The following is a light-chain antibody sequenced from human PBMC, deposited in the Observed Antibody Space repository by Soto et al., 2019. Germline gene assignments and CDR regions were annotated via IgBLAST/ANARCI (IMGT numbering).Light chain of an antibody. CDR1: QTINSY. Sequence: DIQMTQSPSSLSASVGDRVTITCRASQTINSYLNWYQQKPGTVPKVLLYEESTLQSGVPPRFNASGYGTEFTLSISSLQTEEFATNHCQQSYSPPYTFGQRTRLDI. CDR2: EES. J-gene: IGKJ2*01. V-gene: IGKV1-39*01. CDR3: QQSYSPPYT.